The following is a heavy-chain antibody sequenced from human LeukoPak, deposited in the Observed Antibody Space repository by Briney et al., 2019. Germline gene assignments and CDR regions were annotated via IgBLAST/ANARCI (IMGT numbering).Heavy chain of an antibody. CDR3: ARHVISDSSGYDLDY. V-gene: IGHV5-51*01. CDR1: GYSFTSYW. Sequence: GESLKVSCKGSGYSFTSYWIGWVRQMPGKGLEWMGIIYPGDSDTRYSPSFQGQVTISADKSISTAYLQWSSLKASDTAMYYCARHVISDSSGYDLDYWGQGTLVTVSS. J-gene: IGHJ4*02. D-gene: IGHD3-22*01. CDR2: IYPGDSDT.